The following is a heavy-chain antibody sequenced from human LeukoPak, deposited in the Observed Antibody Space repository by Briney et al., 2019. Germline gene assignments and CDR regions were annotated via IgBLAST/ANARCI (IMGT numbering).Heavy chain of an antibody. CDR2: ISGDGGST. CDR1: GFTFDDYA. Sequence: PGGSLRLSCAAFGFTFDDYAMHWVRQAPGKGLEWVSLISGDGGSTYYADSVKGRFTISRDNSKNSLYLQMNSLRTEDAALYYCAKGVSGDPVFQHWGQGTLVTVSS. J-gene: IGHJ1*01. CDR3: AKGVSGDPVFQH. V-gene: IGHV3-43*02. D-gene: IGHD2-21*02.